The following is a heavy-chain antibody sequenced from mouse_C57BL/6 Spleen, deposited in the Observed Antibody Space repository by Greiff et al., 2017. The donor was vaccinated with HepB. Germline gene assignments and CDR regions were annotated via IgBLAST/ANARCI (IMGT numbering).Heavy chain of an antibody. D-gene: IGHD6-1*01. Sequence: QVQLQQPGAELVRPGSSVKLSCKASGYTFTSYWMDWVKQRPGQGLEWIGNIYPSDSETHYNQKFKDKATLTVDKSSSTAYMQLSSLTSEDSAVYYCARGVGFQPPMDYWGQGTSVTVSS. CDR2: IYPSDSET. CDR1: GYTFTSYW. CDR3: ARGVGFQPPMDY. V-gene: IGHV1-61*01. J-gene: IGHJ4*01.